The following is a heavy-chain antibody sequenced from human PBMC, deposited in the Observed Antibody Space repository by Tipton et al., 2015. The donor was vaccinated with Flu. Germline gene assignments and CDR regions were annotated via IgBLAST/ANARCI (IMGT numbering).Heavy chain of an antibody. V-gene: IGHV4-59*11. CDR1: GGSISSHY. CDR2: IYFTGST. CDR3: ARGSGSGTDVTFYF. Sequence: TLSLTCTVSGGSISSHYWSWIRQPPGKGLEWIGYIYFTGSTNYNPSLKSRVTISVDMSKNQFSLKLSSVTAADTAVYYCARGSGSGTDVTFYFWGQGTLVTVSS. J-gene: IGHJ4*02. D-gene: IGHD3-10*01.